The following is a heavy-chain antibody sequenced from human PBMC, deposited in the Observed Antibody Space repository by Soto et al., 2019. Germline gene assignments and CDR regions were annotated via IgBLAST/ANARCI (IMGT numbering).Heavy chain of an antibody. V-gene: IGHV4-39*07. CDR3: ASRGYSYGFSLGMDV. CDR1: GGSISSSSYY. CDR2: IYYSGST. Sequence: PSETLSLTCTVSGGSISSSSYYWGWLRPPPGKGLEWIGYIYYSGSTNYNPSLKSRVTISVDTSKNQFSLKLSSVTAADTAVYYCASRGYSYGFSLGMDVWGQGTTVTVSS. D-gene: IGHD5-18*01. J-gene: IGHJ6*02.